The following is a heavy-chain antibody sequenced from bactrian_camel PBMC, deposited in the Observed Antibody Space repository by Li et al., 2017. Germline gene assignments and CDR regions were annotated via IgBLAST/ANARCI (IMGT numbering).Heavy chain of an antibody. D-gene: IGHD2*01. Sequence: HVQLVESGGGLVQAGGSLRLSCEVSGYTYPRGCLGWFRQAPGKEREGVATIDRDGRTSYADSVKGRFTISKDIAKNSLYLQMNSPKPEDTAMYYCAARGPYCYTKLSVRDFTYWGQGTQVTVS. J-gene: IGHJ6*01. V-gene: IGHV3S55*01. CDR3: AARGPYCYTKLSVRDFTY. CDR2: IDRDGRT. CDR1: GYTYPRGC.